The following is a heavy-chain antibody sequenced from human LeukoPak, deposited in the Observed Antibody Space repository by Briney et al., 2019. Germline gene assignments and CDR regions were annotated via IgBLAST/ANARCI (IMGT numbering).Heavy chain of an antibody. V-gene: IGHV1-46*01. J-gene: IGHJ4*02. CDR3: ARVGTMFHFDY. D-gene: IGHD3-10*02. Sequence: ASVKVSRKASGYTFTSYYMHWVRQAPGQGLEWMGIINPSGGSTSYAQKFQGRVTMTRDTSTSTVYMELSSLRSEDTAVYYCARVGTMFHFDYWGQGTLVTVSS. CDR1: GYTFTSYY. CDR2: INPSGGST.